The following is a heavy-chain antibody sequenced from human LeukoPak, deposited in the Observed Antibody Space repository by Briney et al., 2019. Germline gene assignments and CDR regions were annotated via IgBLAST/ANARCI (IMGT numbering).Heavy chain of an antibody. CDR2: ISYDGSNK. D-gene: IGHD3-16*01. V-gene: IGHV3-30-3*01. J-gene: IGHJ3*02. CDR1: GFTFSSYA. Sequence: PGKSLRLSCAASGFTFSSYAMHWVRQAPGKGLEWVAVISYDGSNKYYADSVKGRFTISRDNSKNTLYLQMNSLRAEDTAVYYCARETRGIDAFDIWGQGTMVTVSS. CDR3: ARETRGIDAFDI.